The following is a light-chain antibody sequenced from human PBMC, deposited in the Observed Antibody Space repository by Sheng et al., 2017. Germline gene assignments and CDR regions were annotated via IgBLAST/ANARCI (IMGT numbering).Light chain of an antibody. CDR3: QQYNRWPPT. CDR2: GAS. V-gene: IGKV3-15*01. J-gene: IGKJ1*01. CDR1: QSISSY. Sequence: EIVMTQSPATLSVSPGERATVSCRASQSISSYLGWYQQKPGQAPRLLIYGASTRATGIPARFSGSGSGTEFTLTINSLQSEDFAVYYCQQYNRWPPTFGKGTKVEIK.